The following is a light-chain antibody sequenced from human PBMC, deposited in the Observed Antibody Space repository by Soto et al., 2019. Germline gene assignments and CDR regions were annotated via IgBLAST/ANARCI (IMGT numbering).Light chain of an antibody. CDR3: QQRRNWPLT. J-gene: IGKJ1*01. Sequence: EIVLTQSPATLSLSPGERATLSCRASQSVSSYFAWDQQKPGQAPRLLIYDASKRATGIPARFSGSGSGTDFSLTLSSLEPEDFAVYYCQQRRNWPLTFGQGTKVEIK. V-gene: IGKV3-11*01. CDR2: DAS. CDR1: QSVSSY.